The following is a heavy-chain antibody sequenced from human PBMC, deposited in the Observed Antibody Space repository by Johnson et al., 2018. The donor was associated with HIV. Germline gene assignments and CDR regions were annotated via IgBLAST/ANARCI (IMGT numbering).Heavy chain of an antibody. V-gene: IGHV3-30-3*01. CDR3: AKDEFKWELLHI. Sequence: QVQLVESGGGVVQPGRSLRLSCAASGFTFSSYAMHWVRQAPGKGLEWVAVISYDGSNKYYADSVKGRFTISRDNSKNTLYLQMNSLRAEDTAVYYCAKDEFKWELLHIWGQGTMVTVSS. CDR2: ISYDGSNK. J-gene: IGHJ3*02. CDR1: GFTFSSYA. D-gene: IGHD1-26*01.